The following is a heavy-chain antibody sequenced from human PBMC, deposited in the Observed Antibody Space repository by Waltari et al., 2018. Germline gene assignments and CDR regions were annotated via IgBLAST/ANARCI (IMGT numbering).Heavy chain of an antibody. D-gene: IGHD1-1*01. CDR3: ARGRNDSGHLPDY. CDR1: GGSSSGYY. J-gene: IGHJ4*02. Sequence: QVLLQPWGAALLRRSETLSLTFAVQGGSSSGYYWTWLRQPPGTGLEWIGEINQSGTTNYNPSLKSRVTMSVDTSKNQFSLDLSSVTAADTAVYYCARGRNDSGHLPDYWGQGNMVTVSS. CDR2: INQSGTT. V-gene: IGHV4-34*01.